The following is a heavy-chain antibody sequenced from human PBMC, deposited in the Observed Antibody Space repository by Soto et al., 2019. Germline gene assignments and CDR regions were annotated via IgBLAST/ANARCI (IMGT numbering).Heavy chain of an antibody. CDR3: ARFTYGDYVWFDP. CDR2: IYYSGST. J-gene: IGHJ5*02. CDR1: GGSISRGDYY. V-gene: IGHV4-30-4*01. D-gene: IGHD4-17*01. Sequence: TLSLTCTVCGGSISRGDYYWSSIRQPPGKGLEWIGYIYYSGSTYYNPSLKSRVTISVDTSKNQFSLKLSSVTAADTAVYYCARFTYGDYVWFDPWAQGTLVTVSS.